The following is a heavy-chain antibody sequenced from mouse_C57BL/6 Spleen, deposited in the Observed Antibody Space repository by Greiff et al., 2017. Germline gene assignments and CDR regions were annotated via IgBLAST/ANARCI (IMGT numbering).Heavy chain of an antibody. CDR3: ARDYSNFPWFAN. D-gene: IGHD2-5*01. V-gene: IGHV3-6*01. CDR2: ISYDGSN. Sequence: EVKLMESGPGLVKPSQSLSLTCSVTGYSITSGYYWNWIRQFPGNKLEWMGYISYDGSNNYNPSLKNRISITRDTSKNQFFLKLNSVTTEDTATYYCARDYSNFPWFANWGQGTLVTVSA. CDR1: GYSITSGYY. J-gene: IGHJ3*01.